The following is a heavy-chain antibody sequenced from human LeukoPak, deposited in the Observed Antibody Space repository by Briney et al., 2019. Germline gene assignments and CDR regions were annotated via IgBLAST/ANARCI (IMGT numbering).Heavy chain of an antibody. Sequence: PSETLSLTCTVSGGSISSYYWSWIRQPPGKGLEWIGYIYYSGSTNYNPSLKSRVTISVDTSKNQFSLKLSSVTAADTAVYYCARLQDNYGSGSYADYWGQGTLVTVSS. CDR3: ARLQDNYGSGSYADY. CDR2: IYYSGST. D-gene: IGHD3-10*01. CDR1: GGSISSYY. V-gene: IGHV4-59*08. J-gene: IGHJ4*02.